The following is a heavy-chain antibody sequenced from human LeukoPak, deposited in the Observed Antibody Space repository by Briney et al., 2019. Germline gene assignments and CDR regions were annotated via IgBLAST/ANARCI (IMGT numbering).Heavy chain of an antibody. CDR3: ARDYIPPGPDY. D-gene: IGHD2-21*01. CDR2: INHKSGST. V-gene: IGHV1-2*06. J-gene: IGHJ4*02. Sequence: ASVKVSCKTSGYTFTGYYMHWVRQAPGQGLEWMGRINHKSGSTTYAQKFQDRVTMTRDTSIRTVYIELSSLRPDDTALYYCARDYIPPGPDYWGQGTLITVSS. CDR1: GYTFTGYY.